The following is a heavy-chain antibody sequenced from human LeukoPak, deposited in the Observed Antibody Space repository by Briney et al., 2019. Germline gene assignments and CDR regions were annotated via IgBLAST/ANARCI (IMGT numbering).Heavy chain of an antibody. CDR2: ISSSSTI. Sequence: GGSLRLSCAASGFTFSSYSMNWVRQAPGKGLEWVSYISSSSTIYYADSVKGRFTISRDNAKNSLYLQMNSLRAEDTAVYYCARDSVWFGDHSWFDPWGQGTLVTVSS. V-gene: IGHV3-48*04. CDR1: GFTFSSYS. CDR3: ARDSVWFGDHSWFDP. J-gene: IGHJ5*02. D-gene: IGHD3-10*01.